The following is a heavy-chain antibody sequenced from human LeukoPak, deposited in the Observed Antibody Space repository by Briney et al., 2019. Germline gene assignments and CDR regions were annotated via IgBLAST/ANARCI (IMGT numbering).Heavy chain of an antibody. D-gene: IGHD3-9*01. Sequence: GGSLRLSCAVSGFSFSRYGMHWVRQAPGKGPEWVALISYDGGNKDYVDSVKGRFTVSRDNSRNTLYLQMNSLRPEDTAVYYCAKDRSTYNVLTGYQDYWGQGTLVTVSS. CDR2: ISYDGGNK. V-gene: IGHV3-30*18. CDR3: AKDRSTYNVLTGYQDY. CDR1: GFSFSRYG. J-gene: IGHJ4*02.